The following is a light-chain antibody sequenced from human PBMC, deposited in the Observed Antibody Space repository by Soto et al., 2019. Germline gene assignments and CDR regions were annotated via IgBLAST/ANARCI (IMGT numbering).Light chain of an antibody. CDR1: QTIRSNY. J-gene: IGKJ1*01. V-gene: IGKV3-20*01. CDR3: QQYGSSPWT. CDR2: GAS. Sequence: ETVLTQSPGTLSLSPGERATLSCRASQTIRSNYLAWYRQTPGQAPRLLIYGASNRATGIADRFSGSGSGEDFTLIISRLEPEDFALYYCQQYGSSPWTFGQGTKVEIK.